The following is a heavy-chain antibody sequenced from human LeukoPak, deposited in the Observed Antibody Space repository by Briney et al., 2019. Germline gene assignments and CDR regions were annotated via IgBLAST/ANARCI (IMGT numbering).Heavy chain of an antibody. J-gene: IGHJ6*02. CDR3: VRVQTTYYDYYYGMDV. CDR1: GFTISSYW. CDR2: IHSDGSST. Sequence: PGGSLRLSCAASGFTISSYWMHWVRQAPGKGLVWVSRIHSDGSSTSYADSVKGRFTISRDNAKNTLYLQMNSLRAEDTAVYHCVRVQTTYYDYYYGMDVWGQGTTVTVSS. V-gene: IGHV3-74*01. D-gene: IGHD2/OR15-2a*01.